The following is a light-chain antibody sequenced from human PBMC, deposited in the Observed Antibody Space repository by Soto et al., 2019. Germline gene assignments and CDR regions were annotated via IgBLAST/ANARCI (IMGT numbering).Light chain of an antibody. V-gene: IGKV3-11*01. CDR3: QQRGNWPPT. J-gene: IGKJ3*01. CDR1: QSIGSF. Sequence: EIVLTQSPATLSLSPGERATLSCRASQSIGSFLAWYQQKPGQPPRLLIYDASNRATGIPGTFSGSGSGTDFTLTISSLEPEDFAFYYCQQRGNWPPTFGPGTKVNIK. CDR2: DAS.